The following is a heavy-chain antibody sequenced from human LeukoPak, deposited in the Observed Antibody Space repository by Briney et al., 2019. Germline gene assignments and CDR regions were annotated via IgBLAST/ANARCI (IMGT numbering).Heavy chain of an antibody. CDR1: GGTFSSYA. CDR3: ATGSYDILTGYPHYYGMDV. CDR2: IIPIFGTA. D-gene: IGHD3-9*01. Sequence: ASVKVSCKASGGTFSSYAISWVRQAPGQGLEWMGGIIPIFGTANYAQKFQGRVTITTDESTSTAYMELSSLRSEDTAVYYCATGSYDILTGYPHYYGMDVWGQGTTVTVSS. V-gene: IGHV1-69*05. J-gene: IGHJ6*02.